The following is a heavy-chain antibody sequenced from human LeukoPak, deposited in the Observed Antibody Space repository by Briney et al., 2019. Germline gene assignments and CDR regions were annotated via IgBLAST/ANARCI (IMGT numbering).Heavy chain of an antibody. CDR2: IKTKSDGGTT. CDR1: GFTFSTYN. J-gene: IGHJ4*02. V-gene: IGHV3-15*01. D-gene: IGHD1-26*01. CDR3: TTISGTSTRLLY. Sequence: GGSLRLSCAASGFTFSTYNMSWVRQAPGKGLEWVGRIKTKSDGGTTDYAAPVKGRFTISRDDSKNMLYLQMNSLKTEDTAVYYCTTISGTSTRLLYWGQGTLVTVSS.